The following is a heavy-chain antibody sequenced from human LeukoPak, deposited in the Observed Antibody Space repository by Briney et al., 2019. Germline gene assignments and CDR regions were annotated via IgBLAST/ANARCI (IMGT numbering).Heavy chain of an antibody. J-gene: IGHJ4*02. D-gene: IGHD3-10*01. CDR3: ARVSYGSGSYYNNPLDY. CDR2: ISAYDGNT. CDR1: GYTFTSYG. Sequence: ASVKVSCKASGYTFTSYGISWVRQAPGQGLEWMGWISAYDGNTNYAQKLQGRVTMTTDTSTSTAYMELGSLRSDDTAVYYCARVSYGSGSYYNNPLDYWGPGTLVTVSS. V-gene: IGHV1-18*01.